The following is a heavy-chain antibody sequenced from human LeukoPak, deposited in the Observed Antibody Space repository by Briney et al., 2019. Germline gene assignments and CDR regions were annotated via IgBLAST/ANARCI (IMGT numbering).Heavy chain of an antibody. CDR1: GFSFNNYN. V-gene: IGHV3-21*01. D-gene: IGHD1-26*01. J-gene: IGHJ6*03. CDR3: ARDPYSGSYWADYYYYMDV. CDR2: ITSGSSHI. Sequence: GGSLRLSCAASGFSFNNYNMNWVRQTPGQGLEWVSSITSGSSHIYYADSVKGRFTISRDNAKSSLYLKMNSLRTEDTAVYYCARDPYSGSYWADYYYYMDVWGKGTTVTISS.